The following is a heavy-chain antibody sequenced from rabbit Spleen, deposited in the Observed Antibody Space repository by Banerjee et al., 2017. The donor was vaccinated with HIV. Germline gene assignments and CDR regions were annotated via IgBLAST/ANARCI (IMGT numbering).Heavy chain of an antibody. V-gene: IGHV1S45*01. Sequence: QEQLVESGGGLVKPGASLTLTCKASGFSFSSTYYMCWVRQPPGKGPEWIACIGAGVSYTTYYATWAKGRFTISRTSSTTVTLQKTSLTAADTATYFCARDAGTSFSTYGMDLWGPGTLVTVS. CDR2: IGAGVSYTT. CDR1: GFSFSSTYY. J-gene: IGHJ6*01. D-gene: IGHD8-1*01. CDR3: ARDAGTSFSTYGMDL.